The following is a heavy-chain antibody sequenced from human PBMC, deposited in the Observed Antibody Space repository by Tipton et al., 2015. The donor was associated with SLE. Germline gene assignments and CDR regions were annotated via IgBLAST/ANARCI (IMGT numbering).Heavy chain of an antibody. J-gene: IGHJ1*01. CDR3: AGGWRELQNAEYFQH. V-gene: IGHV1-69*01. CDR1: GGTFSSYA. CDR2: IIPIFGTA. D-gene: IGHD1-26*01. Sequence: QSGPEVKKPGSSVKVSCKASGGTFSSYAISWGRQAPGQGLEWMGGIIPIFGTANYAQKFQGRVTITADESTSTAYMELSSLRSEDTAVYYCAGGWRELQNAEYFQHWGQGTLVTVSS.